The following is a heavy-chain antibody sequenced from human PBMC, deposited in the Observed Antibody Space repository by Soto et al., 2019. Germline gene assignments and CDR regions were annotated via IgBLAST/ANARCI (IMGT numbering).Heavy chain of an antibody. CDR3: IGTYSGSSMRFDY. CDR2: VKSKTDGGTI. V-gene: IGHV3-15*01. D-gene: IGHD5-12*01. CDR1: GFTFSNAW. J-gene: IGHJ4*02. Sequence: EVQLVESGGGLVKPGGSLRLSCAASGFTFSNAWMTWVRQAPGKGLEWVGRVKSKTDGGTIDYAEPVKDRYTISRDDLKNTLYMQMNSLKTEDTAVYYCIGTYSGSSMRFDYWGQGTLVTVSS.